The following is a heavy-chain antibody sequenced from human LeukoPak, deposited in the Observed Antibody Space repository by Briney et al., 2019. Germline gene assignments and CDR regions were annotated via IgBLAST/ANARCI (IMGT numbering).Heavy chain of an antibody. CDR2: IRSDGSNK. CDR1: GFTFSSYG. V-gene: IGHV3-30*02. CDR3: AKVGRVLTMIVADAFDI. D-gene: IGHD3-22*01. Sequence: GGSVRLSCAASGFTFSSYGMHWVRQAPGKGLEWVTFIRSDGSNKYYADSMKGRFTISRDNSKNTLYLQMNSLRAEDTAVYYCAKVGRVLTMIVADAFDIWGQGTMVTVSS. J-gene: IGHJ3*02.